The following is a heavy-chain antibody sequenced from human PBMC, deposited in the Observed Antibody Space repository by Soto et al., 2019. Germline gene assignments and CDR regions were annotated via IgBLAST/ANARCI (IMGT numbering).Heavy chain of an antibody. CDR1: GFSLSTSGAG. Sequence: QITLKESGPTLVKPTQTLTLTCTFSGFSLSTSGAGVGWIRQPPPKALEWLAVVYWDDDKRYSPSLKSRLTITKDTSKNQVVLKMTNMDPVDTATYYCAYRLYAGWLTGSYEDYWGPGTLVTVSS. D-gene: IGHD1-26*01. J-gene: IGHJ4*02. CDR3: AYRLYAGWLTGSYEDY. CDR2: VYWDDDK. V-gene: IGHV2-5*02.